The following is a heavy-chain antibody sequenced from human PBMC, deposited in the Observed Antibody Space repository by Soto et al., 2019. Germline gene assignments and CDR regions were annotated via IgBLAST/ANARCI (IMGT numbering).Heavy chain of an antibody. CDR3: ARTYCGTNSCHNWFDP. Sequence: ASVKVSCKASGYIFTGYYMNWVRQAPGQGLEWMGGINPNSGGTNYAQKFQGRVTMTTDTSTSTAYMELSGLRSDDTAIYYCARTYCGTNSCHNWFDPWGQGTLVSVSS. D-gene: IGHD2-21*01. CDR2: INPNSGGT. CDR1: GYIFTGYY. V-gene: IGHV1-2*02. J-gene: IGHJ5*02.